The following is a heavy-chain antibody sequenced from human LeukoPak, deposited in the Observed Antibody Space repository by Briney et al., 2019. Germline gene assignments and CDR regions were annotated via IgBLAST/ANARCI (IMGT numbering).Heavy chain of an antibody. CDR3: ARDQGYGDYSKDY. CDR2: IWYDGSNN. V-gene: IGHV3-33*01. CDR1: GFTFSSYG. J-gene: IGHJ4*02. D-gene: IGHD4-17*01. Sequence: GGSLRLSCAASGFTFSSYGMHWVRQAPGKGLEWVAVIWYDGSNNYYADSVKGRFTISRDNSKNMVYLQMNSLRAEDTAVYYCARDQGYGDYSKDYWGQGTLVTVSS.